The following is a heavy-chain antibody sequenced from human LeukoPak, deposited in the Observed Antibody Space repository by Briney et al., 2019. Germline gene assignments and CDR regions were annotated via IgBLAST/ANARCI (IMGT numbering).Heavy chain of an antibody. CDR2: ISGAGDTT. CDR3: ARSLGCTGYTCSPTWGYYYYDMDV. Sequence: GGSLRLSCVASGFTLGTHALSWVRRTPARGLEWVAAISGAGDTTYYADSAKGRFTISRDTSRNALYLQMNSLRADDTAVYYCARSLGCTGYTCSPTWGYYYYDMDVWGRGTTVTVSS. V-gene: IGHV3-23*01. J-gene: IGHJ6*02. D-gene: IGHD3/OR15-3a*01. CDR1: GFTLGTHA.